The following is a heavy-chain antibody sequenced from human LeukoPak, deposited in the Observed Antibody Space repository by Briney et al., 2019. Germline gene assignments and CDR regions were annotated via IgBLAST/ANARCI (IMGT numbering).Heavy chain of an antibody. CDR3: AREMRGLRQYYFDY. V-gene: IGHV1-2*04. J-gene: IGHJ4*02. D-gene: IGHD5-12*01. CDR2: ISPNSGGT. CDR1: GYTFTGYY. Sequence: ASVKVSCKASGYTFTGYYMHWVRQAPGQGLEWMGWISPNSGGTNYAQKFQGWVTMTRDTSISTAYMELSRLRSDDTAVYYCAREMRGLRQYYFDYWGQGSLVTVSS.